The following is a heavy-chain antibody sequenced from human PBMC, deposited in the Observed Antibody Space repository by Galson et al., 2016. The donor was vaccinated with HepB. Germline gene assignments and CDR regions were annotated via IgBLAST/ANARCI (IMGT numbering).Heavy chain of an antibody. V-gene: IGHV4-61*01. Sequence: SETLSLTCTVSGGSVDSRSHSWNWIRQSPGKGLEWIGHSSSTGSTNYTPSLKSRVTISVDTSKDQFSLRLSSVTAADTAPYYCARSAVVGPILFNYWGQGIFVIVSS. CDR2: SSSTGST. CDR1: GGSVDSRSHS. D-gene: IGHD2-15*01. J-gene: IGHJ4*02. CDR3: ARSAVVGPILFNY.